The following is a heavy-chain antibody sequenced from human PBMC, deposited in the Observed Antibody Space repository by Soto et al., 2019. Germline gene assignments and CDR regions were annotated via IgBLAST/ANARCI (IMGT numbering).Heavy chain of an antibody. Sequence: ASVKVSCKASGVTFSSYRINWVRQAPGQGLEWVGGIVPIYRTADYAQKFQGRVTITADESARTSYMELRSLKYQDTAVYYCVRDSGAKLTSSWGQGTPGPVSS. CDR2: IVPIYRTA. D-gene: IGHD2-2*01. J-gene: IGHJ4*02. CDR1: GVTFSSYR. V-gene: IGHV1-69*13. CDR3: VRDSGAKLTSS.